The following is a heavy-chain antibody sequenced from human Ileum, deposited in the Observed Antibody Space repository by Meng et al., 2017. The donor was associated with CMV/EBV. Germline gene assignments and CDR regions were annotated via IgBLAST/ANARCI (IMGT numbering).Heavy chain of an antibody. Sequence: GESLKISCAASEFPFSTFWMSWVRQAPGKGLEWVATIVGDGSEKYYADSVKGRFTISRDNVENSLYLQMNSLRAEDTAVYYCARDGGFWFGYLDFWGQGSLVTVSS. D-gene: IGHD3-3*01. CDR1: EFPFSTFW. CDR2: IVGDGSEK. CDR3: ARDGGFWFGYLDF. J-gene: IGHJ4*02. V-gene: IGHV3-7*04.